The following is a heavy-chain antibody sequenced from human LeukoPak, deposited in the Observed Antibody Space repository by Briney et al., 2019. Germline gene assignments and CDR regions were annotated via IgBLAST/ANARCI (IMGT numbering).Heavy chain of an antibody. D-gene: IGHD3-22*01. CDR2: IIPIFGTA. V-gene: IGHV1-69*13. CDR1: GGTFSSYA. Sequence: GASVKVSCKASGGTFSSYAISWVRQAPGQGLEWMGGIIPIFGTANYAQKFQGRVTITADESTSTAYMELSSLRAEDTAVYYCARSNSGYYSAVEAYFDYWGQGTLVTVSS. J-gene: IGHJ4*02. CDR3: ARSNSGYYSAVEAYFDY.